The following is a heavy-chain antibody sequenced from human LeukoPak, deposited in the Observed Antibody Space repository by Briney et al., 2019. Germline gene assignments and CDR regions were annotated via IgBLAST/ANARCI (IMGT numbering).Heavy chain of an antibody. Sequence: SGTLSLTCAVSGDSISSTWWHWVRQPPGKGLEWIGEIYHSGTTNYNPSLQGRVTISIDNSRNQFSLKLNSVTAADTAVYYCAGGVTMMLDFWGQGTLVTVSS. V-gene: IGHV4-4*02. D-gene: IGHD4-23*01. J-gene: IGHJ4*02. CDR3: AGGVTMMLDF. CDR2: IYHSGTT. CDR1: GDSISSTW.